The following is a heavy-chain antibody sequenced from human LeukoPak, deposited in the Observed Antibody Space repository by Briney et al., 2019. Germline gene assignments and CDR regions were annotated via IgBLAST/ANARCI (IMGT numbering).Heavy chain of an antibody. CDR1: GFIFSNYG. Sequence: GGSLRLSCAASGFIFSNYGMNWVRQAPGKGLEWVAAISASGSATSYADSVRDRFTISRDNSKSTTYLQMNSLRAEDTAVFYCAKDLYPRDFWSGYFDYWGQGIPVTVSS. CDR3: AKDLYPRDFWSGYFDY. D-gene: IGHD3-3*01. V-gene: IGHV3-23*01. CDR2: ISASGSAT. J-gene: IGHJ4*02.